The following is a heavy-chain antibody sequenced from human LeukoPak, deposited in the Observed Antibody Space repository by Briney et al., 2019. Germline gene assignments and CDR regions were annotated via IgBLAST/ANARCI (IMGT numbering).Heavy chain of an antibody. CDR2: LSGSGGST. V-gene: IGHV3-23*01. Sequence: PGGSLRLSCAASGFTFSSYGMTWVRQAPGKGLEWVSGLSGSGGSTYYADSVKGRFTISRDNSKNTLYLQMNSLRAEDTAVYYCARGYGGFDYWGQGTLVTVSS. D-gene: IGHD4-23*01. J-gene: IGHJ4*02. CDR3: ARGYGGFDY. CDR1: GFTFSSYG.